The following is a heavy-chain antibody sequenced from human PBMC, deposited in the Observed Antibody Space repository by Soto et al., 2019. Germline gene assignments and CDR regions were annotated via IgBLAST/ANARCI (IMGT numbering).Heavy chain of an antibody. CDR1: GFTFSSYA. Sequence: EVQLLESGGGLVQPGGSLRLSCAASGFTFSSYAMSWVRQAPGKGLEWVSAISGSGGSTYYADSVKGRFTISRDNSKNTLYLQMNSLRAEDTAVYYCAKATHRWDIVVVVALGRDWFDPWGQGTLVTVSS. CDR3: AKATHRWDIVVVVALGRDWFDP. V-gene: IGHV3-23*01. CDR2: ISGSGGST. D-gene: IGHD2-15*01. J-gene: IGHJ5*02.